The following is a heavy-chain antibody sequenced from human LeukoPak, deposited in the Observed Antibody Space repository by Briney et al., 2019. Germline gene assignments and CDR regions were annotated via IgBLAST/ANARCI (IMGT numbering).Heavy chain of an antibody. CDR2: IYYSGST. D-gene: IGHD4-17*01. CDR1: GGSISSSSYY. Sequence: SETLSLTCTVSGGSISSSSYYWGWIRQPPGQGLEWIGSIYYSGSTYYNPSLKSRVTISVDTSKNQFSLKLSSVTAADTAMYYCARDVGGDADYWGQGTLVTVSS. CDR3: ARDVGGDADY. V-gene: IGHV4-39*07. J-gene: IGHJ4*02.